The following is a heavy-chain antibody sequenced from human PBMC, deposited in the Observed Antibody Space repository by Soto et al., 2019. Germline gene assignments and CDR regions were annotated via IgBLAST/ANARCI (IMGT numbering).Heavy chain of an antibody. CDR2: ITGSGGST. Sequence: DVQLLESGGGLVQPGGSLRLSCAVSGFTFRTYAMSWVRQAPGKGLEWVTGITGSGGSTDYADSVKGRFTISRDNSKNTLFLQMESLRAEDTATYYCAKRLEHGWQLVPSANVDYWGQGTRVTVSS. D-gene: IGHD6-6*01. CDR1: GFTFRTYA. CDR3: AKRLEHGWQLVPSANVDY. J-gene: IGHJ4*02. V-gene: IGHV3-23*01.